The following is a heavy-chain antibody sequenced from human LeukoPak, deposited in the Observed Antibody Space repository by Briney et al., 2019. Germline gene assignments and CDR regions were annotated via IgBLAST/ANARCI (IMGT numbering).Heavy chain of an antibody. D-gene: IGHD3-9*01. CDR3: AKGNFDWLSFPPDY. Sequence: PGRSLRLSCAASGFNFDDYAMHWVRQAPGKGLEWVSGISWNSGSIGYADSVKGRFTISRDNAKNSLYLQMNSLRAEDTALYYCAKGNFDWLSFPPDYWGQGTLVTVSS. V-gene: IGHV3-9*01. CDR2: ISWNSGSI. CDR1: GFNFDDYA. J-gene: IGHJ4*02.